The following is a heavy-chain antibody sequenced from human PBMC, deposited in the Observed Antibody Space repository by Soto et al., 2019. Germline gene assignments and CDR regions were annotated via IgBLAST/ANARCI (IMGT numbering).Heavy chain of an antibody. D-gene: IGHD6-13*01. V-gene: IGHV5-51*01. J-gene: IGHJ4*02. CDR3: GRSSYSSDWFYFDH. CDR1: DYSFSDYW. CDR2: IYPDDSKT. Sequence: GESLKISCKGSDYSFSDYWIGWVRQMPGKGLEWMAMIYPDDSKTRYNPSFQGQVTISADKSSRTAYLQWSGLKASDTAIYYCGRSSYSSDWFYFDHWGQGALVTSPQ.